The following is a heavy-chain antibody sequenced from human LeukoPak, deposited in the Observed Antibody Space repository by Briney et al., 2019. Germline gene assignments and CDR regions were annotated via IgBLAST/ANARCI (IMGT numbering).Heavy chain of an antibody. CDR2: LYFSGTT. J-gene: IGHJ5*02. Sequence: SETLSLTCTVSGGSVSTNRYYWGWIRQPPGKGLEWIGSLYFSGTTYYNPSLKSRVTISVDTSKNQFSLKLSSVTAADTAVYYCVRDFGSGNYYNWFDLWGQGTLVTVSS. D-gene: IGHD3-10*01. CDR1: GGSVSTNRYY. CDR3: VRDFGSGNYYNWFDL. V-gene: IGHV4-39*02.